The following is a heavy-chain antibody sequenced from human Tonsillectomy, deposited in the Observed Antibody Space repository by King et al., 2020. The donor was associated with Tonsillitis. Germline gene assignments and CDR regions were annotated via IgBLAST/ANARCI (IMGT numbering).Heavy chain of an antibody. CDR2: IKSKTDGGTT. J-gene: IGHJ4*02. D-gene: IGHD3-22*01. CDR1: GFTFSNAW. CDR3: PTVRYDSSGYPDY. Sequence: VQLVESGGGLVKPGGSLRLSCAASGFTFSNAWMSWVRQAPGKGLEWVGRIKSKTDGGTTDYAAPVKGRFTISRDDSKNTLYLQMNSLKTEDTAVYYCPTVRYDSSGYPDYWGQGTLVTVSS. V-gene: IGHV3-15*01.